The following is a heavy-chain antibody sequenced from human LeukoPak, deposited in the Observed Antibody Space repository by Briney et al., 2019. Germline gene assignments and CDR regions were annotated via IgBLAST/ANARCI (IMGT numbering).Heavy chain of an antibody. CDR1: GGTFSSYA. J-gene: IGHJ4*02. CDR2: IIPIFGTA. CDR3: ARGGITTSYYFDY. D-gene: IGHD3-22*01. V-gene: IGHV1-69*05. Sequence: SVKVSCKASGGTFSSYAIIWVRQAPGQGLGWMGGIIPIFGTANYAQKFQARATITTDESTSTAYMELSSLRSEDTAVYYCARGGITTSYYFDYWGQGTLVTVSS.